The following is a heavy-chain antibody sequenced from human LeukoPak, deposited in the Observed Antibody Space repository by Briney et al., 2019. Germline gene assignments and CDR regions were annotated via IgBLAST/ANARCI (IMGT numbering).Heavy chain of an antibody. CDR1: GYSFTSYW. Sequence: GESLKISCKGSGYSFTSYWIGWVRQMPGKGLEWMGIIYPGDSDTRYSPSFQGQVTISADKSISTAYLQWSSLKASDTAMYYCARQGYYGSRSPNPPDYYYYYGMDVWGQGTTVTVSS. CDR2: IYPGDSDT. J-gene: IGHJ6*02. D-gene: IGHD3-10*01. CDR3: ARQGYYGSRSPNPPDYYYYYGMDV. V-gene: IGHV5-51*01.